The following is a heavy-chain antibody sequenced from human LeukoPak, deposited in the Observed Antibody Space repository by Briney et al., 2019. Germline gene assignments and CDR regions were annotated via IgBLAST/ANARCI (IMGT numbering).Heavy chain of an antibody. CDR2: IYTSGST. CDR1: GGSISSYY. V-gene: IGHV4-4*07. J-gene: IGHJ4*02. Sequence: KPSETLSLTCTVSGGSISSYYWSWIRQPAGKGLEWIGRIYTSGSTNYNPSLKRRVTISVDTSKNQFSLKLSSVTAADTAVYYCARVRSAARPDGDYFDYWGQGTLVTVSS. D-gene: IGHD6-6*01. CDR3: ARVRSAARPDGDYFDY.